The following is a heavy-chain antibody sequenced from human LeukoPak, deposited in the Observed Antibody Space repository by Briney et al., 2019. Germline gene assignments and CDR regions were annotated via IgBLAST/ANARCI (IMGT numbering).Heavy chain of an antibody. D-gene: IGHD3-16*02. J-gene: IGHJ4*02. CDR2: IYYSGST. Sequence: SETLSLTRTVSGGSVSSGSYYWSWIRQPPGKGLEWIGYIYYSGSTNYNPSLKSRVTISVDTSKNQFSLKLSSVTAADTAVYYCAREVEGLRLGELSFIFDYWGQGTLVTVSS. V-gene: IGHV4-61*01. CDR3: AREVEGLRLGELSFIFDY. CDR1: GGSVSSGSYY.